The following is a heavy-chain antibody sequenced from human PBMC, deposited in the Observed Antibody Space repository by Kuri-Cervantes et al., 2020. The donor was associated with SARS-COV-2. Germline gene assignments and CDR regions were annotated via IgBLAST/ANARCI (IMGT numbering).Heavy chain of an antibody. V-gene: IGHV3-21*01. CDR1: GDSISNTNYY. Sequence: ETLSLTCTVSGDSISNTNYYWGWIRQPPGKALEWVSSISGSGSYIYYADSVKGRFTVSKGNAKNSLYLQMNSLRGEDTAVYSCARVAGEGPIYYYYMDVWGKGTAVTVSS. J-gene: IGHJ6*03. CDR3: ARVAGEGPIYYYYMDV. CDR2: ISGSGSYI. D-gene: IGHD2-21*01.